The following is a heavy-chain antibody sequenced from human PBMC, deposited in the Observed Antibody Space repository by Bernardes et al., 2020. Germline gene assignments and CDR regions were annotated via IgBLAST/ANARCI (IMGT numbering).Heavy chain of an antibody. Sequence: GGSLRLSCAASGFTFSSYAMSWVRQAPGKGLEWVSGISGSGSSTNYADSVKGRFTISRDNSKYTVYLQMNSLRAEDTAVYYCAKGYCTRTTCSLDYWGQGTLVTVSS. V-gene: IGHV3-23*01. J-gene: IGHJ4*02. CDR3: AKGYCTRTTCSLDY. CDR1: GFTFSSYA. D-gene: IGHD2-2*01. CDR2: ISGSGSST.